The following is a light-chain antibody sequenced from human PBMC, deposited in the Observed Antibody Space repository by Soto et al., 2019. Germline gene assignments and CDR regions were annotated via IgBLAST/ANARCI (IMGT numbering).Light chain of an antibody. CDR3: QQYGSSPRT. Sequence: EIVSTQSPGTLSLSPGERATLSCRASQSVSSNLAWYQQKPGQAPRLLLYGAYNRATGIPDRFSGSGSGTDFTLTISRLEPEDFAVYYCQQYGSSPRTFGQGTKVDIK. J-gene: IGKJ1*01. V-gene: IGKV3-20*01. CDR2: GAY. CDR1: QSVSSN.